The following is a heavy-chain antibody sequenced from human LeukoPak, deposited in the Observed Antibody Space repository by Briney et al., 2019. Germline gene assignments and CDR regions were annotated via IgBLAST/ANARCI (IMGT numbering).Heavy chain of an antibody. V-gene: IGHV1-2*02. Sequence: ASVKVSCKASGYTFRSYGISWVRQAPGQGLEWMGWINPNSGGTNYAQKFQGRVTMTRDTSISTAYMELSRLRSDDTAVYYCAREYGDILTGYSDAFDIWGQGTMVTVSS. CDR1: GYTFRSYG. D-gene: IGHD3-9*01. CDR2: INPNSGGT. CDR3: AREYGDILTGYSDAFDI. J-gene: IGHJ3*02.